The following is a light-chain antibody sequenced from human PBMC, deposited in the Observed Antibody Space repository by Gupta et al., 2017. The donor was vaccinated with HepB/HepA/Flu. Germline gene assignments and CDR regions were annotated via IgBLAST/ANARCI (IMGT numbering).Light chain of an antibody. CDR1: QSVRSY. J-gene: IGKJ4*01. Sequence: EIVLTQSPATLSLSPGERATLSCRASQSVRSYLVWYQQKPGQAPRLLIYDASNRATGLPARFSGCGCGIDFTLTISSREPEDFAVYYCQYPSNWPTLTFGRGTKVEIK. CDR2: DAS. V-gene: IGKV3-11*01. CDR3: QYPSNWPTLT.